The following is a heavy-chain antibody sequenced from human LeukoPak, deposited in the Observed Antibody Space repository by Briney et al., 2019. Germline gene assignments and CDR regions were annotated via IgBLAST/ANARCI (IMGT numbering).Heavy chain of an antibody. CDR1: GFTVSSNY. CDR3: AGDLLD. J-gene: IGHJ4*02. V-gene: IGHV3-30*02. CDR2: IRYDGSNK. Sequence: GGSLRLSCAASGFTVSSNYMSWVRQAPRKGLEWVAFIRYDGSNKYYADSVKGRFTISRDNSKNTLYLQMNSLRAEDTAVYYCAGDLLDWGQGTLVTVSS. D-gene: IGHD3-10*01.